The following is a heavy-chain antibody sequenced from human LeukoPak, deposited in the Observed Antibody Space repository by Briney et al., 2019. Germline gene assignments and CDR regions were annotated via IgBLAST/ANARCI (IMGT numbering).Heavy chain of an antibody. Sequence: ASVKVSCKASGYTFTGYYMHWVRQAPGQGLEWMGWINPNSGGTNYAQKFQGRVTMTRDTSTSTVYMELSSLRSEDTAVYYCARDEYYYDSSGYYYPRFQHWGQGTLVTVSS. J-gene: IGHJ1*01. V-gene: IGHV1-2*02. D-gene: IGHD3-22*01. CDR2: INPNSGGT. CDR3: ARDEYYYDSSGYYYPRFQH. CDR1: GYTFTGYY.